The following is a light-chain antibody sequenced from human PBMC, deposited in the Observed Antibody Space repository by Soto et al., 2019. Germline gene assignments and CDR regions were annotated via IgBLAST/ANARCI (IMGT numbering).Light chain of an antibody. J-gene: IGKJ2*01. CDR3: QQSYSTPPV. V-gene: IGKV1-39*01. CDR1: QSITTY. CDR2: AAS. Sequence: DIQMTQSPSSLSASVGDRVTITCLASQSITTYLNWYQQKPGKAPKLLIYAASSLQSGVPSRLSGSGSGTDFTLNISSLQPEDFATYYWQQSYSTPPVFGQGTKLEIK.